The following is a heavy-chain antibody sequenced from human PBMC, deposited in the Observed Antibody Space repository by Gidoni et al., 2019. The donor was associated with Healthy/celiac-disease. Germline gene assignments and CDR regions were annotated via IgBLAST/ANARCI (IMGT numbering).Heavy chain of an antibody. J-gene: IGHJ4*02. CDR1: VGSISSSRYY. D-gene: IGHD3-10*01. CDR3: ARALWFGELSRPFDY. Sequence: QLQLQESGPGLVKPSETLSLTCTVSVGSISSSRYYWGSIRQPPGKGMEWIGSIYYSGSTYYNPSLKSRVTISVDTSKNQVSLKRSSVTAADTAVYYCARALWFGELSRPFDYWGQGTLGTVSS. V-gene: IGHV4-39*07. CDR2: IYYSGST.